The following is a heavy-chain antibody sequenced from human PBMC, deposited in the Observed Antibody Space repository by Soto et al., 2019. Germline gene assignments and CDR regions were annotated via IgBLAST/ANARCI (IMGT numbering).Heavy chain of an antibody. D-gene: IGHD3-16*01. CDR1: GYIFVNYG. J-gene: IGHJ6*02. CDR3: VMVDNYVTPTPQDV. V-gene: IGHV1-18*01. CDR2: ISPYTGNT. Sequence: QVQLVQSGDEVKKPGASVKVSCKASGYIFVNYGIAWVRQAPGQGLEWMGWISPYTGNTNSATKIQGRLTRTTDTSTSTAYMELGSMTSEDTAVYYCVMVDNYVTPTPQDVWGQGTTVTVSS.